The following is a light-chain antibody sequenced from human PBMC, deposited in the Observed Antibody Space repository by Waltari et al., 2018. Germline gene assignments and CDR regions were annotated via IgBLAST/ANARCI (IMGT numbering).Light chain of an antibody. CDR2: GAS. Sequence: ETVMTQSPATLSVSPGERATLSCRTSRTISSNLAWYQQKPGQAPRLLIYGASIRATGVPARFSGSGSGTHFTLTIHSLQSEDFAVYYCQQYNNWPPWTFGQGTKVEIK. CDR1: RTISSN. V-gene: IGKV3-15*01. J-gene: IGKJ1*01. CDR3: QQYNNWPPWT.